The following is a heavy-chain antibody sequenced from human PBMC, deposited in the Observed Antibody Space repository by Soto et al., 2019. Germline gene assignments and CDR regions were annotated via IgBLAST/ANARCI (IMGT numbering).Heavy chain of an antibody. CDR3: AREGRSGWPRNSYYFDY. V-gene: IGHV3-33*01. Sequence: GGSLRLSCAASGFTFSSYGMHWVRQAPGKGLEWVAVIWYDGSNKYYADSVKGRFTISRDNSKNTLYLQMNSLRAEDTAVYYCAREGRSGWPRNSYYFDYWGQGTLVTVSS. D-gene: IGHD6-19*01. J-gene: IGHJ4*02. CDR1: GFTFSSYG. CDR2: IWYDGSNK.